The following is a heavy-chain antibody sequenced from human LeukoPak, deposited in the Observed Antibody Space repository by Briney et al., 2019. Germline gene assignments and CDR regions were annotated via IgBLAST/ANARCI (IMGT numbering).Heavy chain of an antibody. V-gene: IGHV3-30*02. J-gene: IGHJ4*02. CDR1: GFTFSSNG. D-gene: IGHD2-15*01. Sequence: AGGSLRLSCVASGFTFSSNGMHWVRQAPGKGLEWVTFIQYDGSKKYYADSVKGRFTISRDNSKNTLYLEMNSLRAEDTAVYYCAKVLRVVVVAATGFDYWGQGTLVTVSS. CDR3: AKVLRVVVVAATGFDY. CDR2: IQYDGSKK.